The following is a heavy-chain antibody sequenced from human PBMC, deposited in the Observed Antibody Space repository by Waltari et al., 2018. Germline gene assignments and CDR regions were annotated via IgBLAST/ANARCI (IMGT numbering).Heavy chain of an antibody. J-gene: IGHJ4*02. Sequence: EVQLVEAGVGLVQPGRSLSLSCRASGFTLGDFVMSWIRQAPGKGLELVSFIRTKAFGETAEYAASVEGRFTISRDDSNNIAYLYMNNLKTEDTAVYYCTRDFWREIDYWGQGTLVTVSS. CDR1: GFTLGDFV. CDR2: IRTKAFGETA. CDR3: TRDFWREIDY. D-gene: IGHD3-3*01. V-gene: IGHV3-49*03.